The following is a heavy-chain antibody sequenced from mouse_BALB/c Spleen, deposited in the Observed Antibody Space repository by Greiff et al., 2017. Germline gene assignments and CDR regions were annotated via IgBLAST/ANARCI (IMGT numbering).Heavy chain of an antibody. CDR3: ARDYGYANFDY. Sequence: QVQLQQPGAELVKPGASVKLSCKASGYTFTSYWMHWVKQRPGQGLEWIGEINPSNGRTNYNEKFKSKATLTVDKSSSTAYMQLSSLTSEDSAVYYCARDYGYANFDYGGQGTTLTVSS. J-gene: IGHJ2*01. CDR1: GYTFTSYW. V-gene: IGHV1S81*02. D-gene: IGHD2-2*01. CDR2: INPSNGRT.